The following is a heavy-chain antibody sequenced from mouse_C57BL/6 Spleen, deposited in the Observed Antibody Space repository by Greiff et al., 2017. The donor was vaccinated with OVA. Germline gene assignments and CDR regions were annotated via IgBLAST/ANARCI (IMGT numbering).Heavy chain of an antibody. J-gene: IGHJ3*01. CDR2: INYDGSST. V-gene: IGHV5-16*01. Sequence: EVKLMESEGGLVQPGSSMKLSCTASGFTFSDYYMAWVRQVPEKGLEWVANINYDGSSTYYLDSLKSRFIISRDNAKNILYLQMSSLKSEDTATYYCARGGYSNSFAYWGQGTLVTVSA. D-gene: IGHD2-5*01. CDR1: GFTFSDYY. CDR3: ARGGYSNSFAY.